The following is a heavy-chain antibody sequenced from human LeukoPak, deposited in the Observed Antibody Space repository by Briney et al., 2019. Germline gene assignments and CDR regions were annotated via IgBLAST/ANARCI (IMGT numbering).Heavy chain of an antibody. CDR3: AEGEIANRNPFTFDI. V-gene: IGHV3-48*03. CDR1: GFTFSTYE. CDR2: ISGSGSSI. J-gene: IGHJ3*02. D-gene: IGHD1-14*01. Sequence: GGSLRLSCTASGFTFSTYEMNWVRQAPGKGLEWISYISGSGSSIFYADSLQGRFTVSRDNSKNTLYLQMNSLRAEDTAVYYCAEGEIANRNPFTFDIWGQGTMVTVSS.